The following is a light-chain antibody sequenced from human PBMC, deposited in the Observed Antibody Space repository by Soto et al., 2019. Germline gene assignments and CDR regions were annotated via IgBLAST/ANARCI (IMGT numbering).Light chain of an antibody. J-gene: IGLJ2*01. CDR1: SSDSGTYNF. V-gene: IGLV2-23*01. CDR2: EAT. Sequence: QSALTQPASVSVSPGQSITISCTRASSDSGTYNFFAWYQQHPGEAPKLIIYEATQRPSGVSNRFSGSKSGNTASLTISGLQADDEADYYCCSDAGTTTVFGGGTKLTVL. CDR3: CSDAGTTTV.